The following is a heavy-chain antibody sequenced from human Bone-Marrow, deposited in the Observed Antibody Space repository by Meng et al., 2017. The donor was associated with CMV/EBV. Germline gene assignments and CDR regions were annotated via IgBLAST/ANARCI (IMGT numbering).Heavy chain of an antibody. J-gene: IGHJ6*02. V-gene: IGHV1-46*01. CDR3: ARASYSSSWYQVYYYYYGMDV. Sequence: YYMHWVRPAPGQGLEWMGIINPSGGSTSYAQKFQGRVTMTRDTSTSTVYMELSSLRSEDTAVYYCARASYSSSWYQVYYYYYGMDVWGQGTMVTVSS. CDR2: INPSGGST. D-gene: IGHD6-13*01. CDR1: YY.